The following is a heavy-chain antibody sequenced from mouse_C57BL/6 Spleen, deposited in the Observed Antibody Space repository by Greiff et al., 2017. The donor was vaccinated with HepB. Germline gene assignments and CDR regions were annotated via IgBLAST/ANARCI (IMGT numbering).Heavy chain of an antibody. V-gene: IGHV1-81*01. D-gene: IGHD2-4*01. CDR1: GYTFTSYG. Sequence: QVQLQQSGAELARPGASVKLSCKASGYTFTSYGISWVKQRTGQGLEWIGEIYPRSGNTYYNEKFKGKATLTADKSSSTAYMELRSLTSEDSAVYFCARSGPRLYYDYDVGDYWGQGTSVTVSS. J-gene: IGHJ4*01. CDR3: ARSGPRLYYDYDVGDY. CDR2: IYPRSGNT.